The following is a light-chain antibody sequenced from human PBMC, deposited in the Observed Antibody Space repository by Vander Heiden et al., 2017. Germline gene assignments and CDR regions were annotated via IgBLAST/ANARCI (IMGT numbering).Light chain of an antibody. CDR2: GIN. CDR1: SLRSYY. V-gene: IGLV3-19*01. J-gene: IGLJ3*02. CDR3: NSRQSSSNHRWV. Sequence: SSELTQDPAVSVALGQTVRITCQGDSLRSYYASWYQQKPAQAPLLLCLGINNRPSGIPDRFSGATSGNTASSTTTAVPAEEEADYDCNSRQSSSNHRWVFGGGTKLTVL.